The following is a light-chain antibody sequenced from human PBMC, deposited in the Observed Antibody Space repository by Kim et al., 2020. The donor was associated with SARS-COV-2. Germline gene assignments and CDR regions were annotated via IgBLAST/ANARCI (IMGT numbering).Light chain of an antibody. CDR3: QSYDSSLSAVV. CDR1: SSNIGAGYD. J-gene: IGLJ2*01. V-gene: IGLV1-40*01. CDR2: GNS. Sequence: QRVTLSCTGSSSNIGAGYDGHWYQQLPGTAPKLLIYGNSNRPSGVPDRFSGSKSGTSASLAITGLQAEDEADYYCQSYDSSLSAVVFGGGTQLTVL.